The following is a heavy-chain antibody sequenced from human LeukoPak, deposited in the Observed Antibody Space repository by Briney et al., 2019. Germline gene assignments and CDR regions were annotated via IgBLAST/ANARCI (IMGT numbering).Heavy chain of an antibody. J-gene: IGHJ4*02. V-gene: IGHV3-23*01. CDR1: GFTFSSYA. Sequence: GRSVRLSCADSGFTFSSYAMSWIRKAPAPGLDLVSAISGSGGSTYYEDSVKGRFTISRDNTKNKLYLQMNSLRAEDTAVYYCAKDSLLSGSYYDFWSGQEAFDYWGQGTLVTVSS. CDR3: AKDSLLSGSYYDFWSGQEAFDY. D-gene: IGHD3-3*01. CDR2: ISGSGGST.